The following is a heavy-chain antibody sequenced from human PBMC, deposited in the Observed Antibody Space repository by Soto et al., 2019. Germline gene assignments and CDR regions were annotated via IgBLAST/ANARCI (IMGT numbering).Heavy chain of an antibody. J-gene: IGHJ4*02. CDR2: IDSGDGTT. V-gene: IGHV3-11*01. D-gene: IGHD6-19*01. CDR1: GFDFGDYY. CDR3: VRPYYSSSGFPFDR. Sequence: PGGSLRLSCTGSGFDFGDYYMSWIRQAPGKGLEWVSYIDSGDGTTYYTDSVKGRFTISRDNAKKTVYLQMSSLRVEDTALYYCVRPYYSSSGFPFDRWGQGTLVTVSS.